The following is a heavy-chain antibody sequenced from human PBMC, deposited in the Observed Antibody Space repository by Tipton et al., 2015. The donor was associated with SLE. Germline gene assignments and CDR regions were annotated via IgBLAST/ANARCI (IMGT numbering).Heavy chain of an antibody. J-gene: IGHJ4*02. Sequence: QSGAEVKKPGASVKVSCKASGYTFTTYGISWVRQAPGQGLEWMGWIDVYNGNTNYAQKLQGRVTLTTDTSTSTAYMELRSLRSDDTAVYYCARAGDSAWFSHTFDYWGQGTLVTVSS. CDR2: IDVYNGNT. V-gene: IGHV1-18*01. CDR1: GYTFTTYG. D-gene: IGHD3-10*01. CDR3: ARAGDSAWFSHTFDY.